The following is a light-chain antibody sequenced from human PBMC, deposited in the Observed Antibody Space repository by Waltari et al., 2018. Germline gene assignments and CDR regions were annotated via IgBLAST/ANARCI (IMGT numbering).Light chain of an antibody. CDR2: GAS. CDR3: QQYDNWPSFS. Sequence: IVMTQSPAPLSMSPGERATLSCRASQDISRKLAWYQHRPGQAPRVLIYGASTRATDIPARFSGSGAGTEFTLTISSLQSEDFAVYYCQQYDNWPSFSFGGGTKVDIK. J-gene: IGKJ4*01. CDR1: QDISRK. V-gene: IGKV3-15*01.